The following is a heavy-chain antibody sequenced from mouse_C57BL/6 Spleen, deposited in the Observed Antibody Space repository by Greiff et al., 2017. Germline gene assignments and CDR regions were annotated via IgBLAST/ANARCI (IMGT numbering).Heavy chain of an antibody. CDR1: GYTFTGYW. CDR2: ILPGSGST. D-gene: IGHD2-5*01. CDR3: ARGCYYSNPLYAMDY. J-gene: IGHJ4*01. Sequence: VQLQQSGAELMKPGASVTLSCKATGYTFTGYWIEWVKQRPGHGLAWIGEILPGSGSTNYNEKFKGKATFTADKSSNTAYMQLSSLTTEDSAIYYCARGCYYSNPLYAMDYWGQGTSVTVSS. V-gene: IGHV1-9*01.